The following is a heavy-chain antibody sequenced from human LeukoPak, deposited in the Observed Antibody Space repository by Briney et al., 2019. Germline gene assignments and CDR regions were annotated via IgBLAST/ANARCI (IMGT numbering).Heavy chain of an antibody. V-gene: IGHV4-59*08. J-gene: IGHJ4*02. CDR2: IYSSGST. Sequence: SETLSLTCTVSGGSISRYHWSWVRQPPGKGLEWIGYIYSSGSTNYNPSLTSRVTISLDTSKNQFSLKLSSVTAADTAVYYCARRRGDFWSDYYAFDYWGQGTLVTISS. CDR3: ARRRGDFWSDYYAFDY. D-gene: IGHD3-3*01. CDR1: GGSISRYH.